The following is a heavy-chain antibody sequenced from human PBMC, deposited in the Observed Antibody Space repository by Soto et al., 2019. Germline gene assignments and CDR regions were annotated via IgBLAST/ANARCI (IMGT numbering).Heavy chain of an antibody. D-gene: IGHD3-10*01. CDR2: ISGSGGST. CDR1: GFTFSSYA. CDR3: AKDEGDVLLWFGGGWLDV. Sequence: EVQLLESGGGLVQPGGSLRLSCAASGFTFSSYAMSWVRQAPGKGLEWVSAISGSGGSTYYADSVKGRFTISRDNSKNTLYLQMNSLRAEDTAVYYCAKDEGDVLLWFGGGWLDVWGQGTTVTVSS. J-gene: IGHJ6*02. V-gene: IGHV3-23*01.